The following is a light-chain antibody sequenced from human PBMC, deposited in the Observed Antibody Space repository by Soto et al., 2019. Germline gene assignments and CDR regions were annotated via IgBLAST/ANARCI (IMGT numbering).Light chain of an antibody. Sequence: DIQLTQSPSFLSASVGDRVTVTCRASQGISFYLAWYQQKPGKAPQLLIYHASTLQSGVPSRFSGRKSGTDSSPTNATMQLEDSATYYGQNRNPSPLTSGGGTRVEIK. J-gene: IGKJ4*01. CDR1: QGISFY. CDR3: QNRNPSPLT. V-gene: IGKV1-9*01. CDR2: HAS.